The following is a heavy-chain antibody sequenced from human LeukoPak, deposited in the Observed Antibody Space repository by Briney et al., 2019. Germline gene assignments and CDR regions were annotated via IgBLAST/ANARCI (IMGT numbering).Heavy chain of an antibody. D-gene: IGHD2-2*01. J-gene: IGHJ3*02. CDR1: GGSISSSSYY. CDR2: IYTSGST. V-gene: IGHV4-61*02. CDR3: ASVSSSDAFYI. Sequence: SETLSLTCTVSGGSISSSSYYGSWIRQPAGKGLEWIVRIYTSGSTNYNPSLKSRVTMSVDTSKNQFSLKLSSVTAADTAVYFCASVSSSDAFYIWGEGTMVTVSS.